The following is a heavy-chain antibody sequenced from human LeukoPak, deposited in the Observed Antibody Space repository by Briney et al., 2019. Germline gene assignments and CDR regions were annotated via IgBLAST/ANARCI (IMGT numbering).Heavy chain of an antibody. V-gene: IGHV3-23*01. CDR2: ISGSGGNT. CDR1: GFTFSSYA. J-gene: IGHJ3*02. CDR3: AKHYYDSGGYYYPGAFDI. Sequence: GGSLRLSCAASGFTFSSYAMSWVRQAPGKGLEWVSAISGSGGNTYYADSVKGRFIISRDKSKNTLYLQMISLTAEDTAVYYCAKHYYDSGGYYYPGAFDIWGQGTMVIVSA. D-gene: IGHD3-22*01.